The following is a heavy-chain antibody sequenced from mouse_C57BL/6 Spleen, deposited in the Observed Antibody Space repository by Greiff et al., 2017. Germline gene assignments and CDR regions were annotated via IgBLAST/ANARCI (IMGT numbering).Heavy chain of an antibody. J-gene: IGHJ3*01. V-gene: IGHV1-53*01. D-gene: IGHD2-1*01. CDR3: ARSGNYRAWLDY. CDR1: GYTFTSYW. Sequence: QVQLQQPGTELVKPGASVKLSCKASGYTFTSYWMHWVKQRPGQGLEWIGNINPSNGGTNYNAKFKGKATLTVDKSSNTAYMQLSSLTSEDTAVYYCARSGNYRAWLDYWGQGTLVTVSA. CDR2: INPSNGGT.